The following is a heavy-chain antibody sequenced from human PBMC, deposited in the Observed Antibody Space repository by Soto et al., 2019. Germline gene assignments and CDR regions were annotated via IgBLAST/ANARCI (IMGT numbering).Heavy chain of an antibody. CDR2: IYYSGST. CDR1: GGSISSGGYY. D-gene: IGHD4-4*01. Sequence: PSETLSLTCTVSGGSISSGGYYWSWIRQHPGKGLEWIGYIYYSGSTYYNPSLKSRVTISVDTSKNQFSLKPSSVTAADTAVYYCARGSNYGSRGHWFDPWGQGTLVTVSS. J-gene: IGHJ5*02. V-gene: IGHV4-31*03. CDR3: ARGSNYGSRGHWFDP.